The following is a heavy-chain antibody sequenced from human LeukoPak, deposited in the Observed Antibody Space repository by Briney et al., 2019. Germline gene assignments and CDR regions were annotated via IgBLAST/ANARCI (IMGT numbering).Heavy chain of an antibody. D-gene: IGHD3-10*01. CDR3: ARVLWFGELFPYYYYMDV. J-gene: IGHJ6*03. Sequence: ASGTLSLTCAVSGGSTSSSNWWSWVRQPPGKGLEWIGEIYHSGSTNYNPSLKSRVTISVDKSKNQFSLKLSSVTAADTAVYYCARVLWFGELFPYYYYMDVWGKGTTVTVSS. CDR2: IYHSGST. CDR1: GGSTSSSNW. V-gene: IGHV4-4*02.